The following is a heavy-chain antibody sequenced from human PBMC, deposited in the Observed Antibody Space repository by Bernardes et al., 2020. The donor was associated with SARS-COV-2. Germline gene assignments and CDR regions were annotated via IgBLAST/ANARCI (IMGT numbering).Heavy chain of an antibody. D-gene: IGHD3-3*01. CDR2: ISDGADTT. J-gene: IGHJ4*02. CDR1: GISFRSYA. CDR3: AKEALGGYYYFDY. Sequence: GGSLRLSCVGSGISFRSYAMSWVRQAPGKGLEWVSRISDGADTTSYADSVKGRFTISRDTSRNSLYLQMDRLRAEDTAVYFCAKEALGGYYYFDYWGQGTLVTVSS. V-gene: IGHV3-23*01.